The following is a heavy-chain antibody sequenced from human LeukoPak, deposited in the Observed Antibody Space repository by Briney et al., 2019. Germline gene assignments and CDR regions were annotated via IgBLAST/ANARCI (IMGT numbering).Heavy chain of an antibody. D-gene: IGHD3-22*01. CDR1: GYSFTSYW. V-gene: IGHV5-51*01. Sequence: GESLKISCKGSGYSFTSYWIGWVRQMPGKGLEWMGIIYPGDSDTRYSPSFQGQVTISADKSISTAYLQWSSLKASDTAMYYCARQGTYDSSGYYPSLFDYWGQGTLVTVSS. J-gene: IGHJ4*02. CDR3: ARQGTYDSSGYYPSLFDY. CDR2: IYPGDSDT.